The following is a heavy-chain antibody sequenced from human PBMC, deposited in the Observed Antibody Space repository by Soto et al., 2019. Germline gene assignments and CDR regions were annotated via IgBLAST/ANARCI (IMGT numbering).Heavy chain of an antibody. CDR3: ARGGGSPDY. V-gene: IGHV1-46*03. J-gene: IGHJ4*02. Sequence: ASVKVSCKASGYTFTNYYFHRVRQAPGQGLEWMGILNPSGGSTTYAQKFQGRVTMTRDTSTSTVYMEMSSLRSDDTAVYYCARGGGSPDYWGQGTLVTSPQ. CDR2: LNPSGGST. CDR1: GYTFTNYY. D-gene: IGHD1-26*01.